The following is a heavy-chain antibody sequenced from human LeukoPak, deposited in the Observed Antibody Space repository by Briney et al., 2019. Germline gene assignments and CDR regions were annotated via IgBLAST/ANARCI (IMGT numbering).Heavy chain of an antibody. CDR1: GGTFSSYA. CDR2: IIPIFGTA. V-gene: IGHV1-69*05. J-gene: IGHJ5*02. CDR3: AREYYDILTGYHDDLYNWFDP. D-gene: IGHD3-9*01. Sequence: GASVKVSCKASGGTFSSYAISWVRQAPGQGLEWMGGIIPIFGTANYAQKFQGRVTITTDESTSTAYMELSSLRSEDTAVYYCAREYYDILTGYHDDLYNWFDPWGQGTLVTVPS.